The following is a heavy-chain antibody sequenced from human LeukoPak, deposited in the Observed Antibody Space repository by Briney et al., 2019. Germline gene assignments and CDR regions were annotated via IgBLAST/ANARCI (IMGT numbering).Heavy chain of an antibody. J-gene: IGHJ4*02. CDR2: IWYDGSNK. Sequence: RGSLRLSCAASGFTFSSYGMHRVRQAPGKGLEWVAVIWYDGSNKYYADSVKGRFTISRDNSKNTLYLQMNSLRAEDTAVYYCAKDKYRGEYYFDYWGQGTLVTVSS. V-gene: IGHV3-33*06. CDR1: GFTFSSYG. D-gene: IGHD1-14*01. CDR3: AKDKYRGEYYFDY.